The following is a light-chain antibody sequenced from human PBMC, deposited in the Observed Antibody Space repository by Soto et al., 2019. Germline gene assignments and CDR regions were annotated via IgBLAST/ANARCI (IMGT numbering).Light chain of an antibody. CDR1: QSISSW. CDR2: KAS. J-gene: IGKJ1*01. CDR3: QQYNSYSWG. V-gene: IGKV1-5*03. Sequence: DIQMTQSPSTLSASVGDRVTITCRASQSISSWLAWYQQKPGKAPKLLIYKASSLESGVPSRFSGSGSGTEFTLTISSLQPDDFATYYCQQYNSYSWGFGQGTKVEI.